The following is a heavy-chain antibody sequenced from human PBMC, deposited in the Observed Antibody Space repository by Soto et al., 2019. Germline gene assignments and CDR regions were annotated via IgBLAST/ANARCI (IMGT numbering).Heavy chain of an antibody. D-gene: IGHD3-22*01. V-gene: IGHV1-69*13. CDR2: IIPIFGTA. CDR1: GGTFSSYA. J-gene: IGHJ5*02. CDR3: AREGGGVFYYDSSGYHGWFDP. Sequence: GASVKVSCKASGGTFSSYAISCVRQAPGQGLEWMGGIIPIFGTANYAQKFQGRVTITADESTSTAYMELSSLRSEDTAVYYCAREGGGVFYYDSSGYHGWFDPWGQGTLVTVSS.